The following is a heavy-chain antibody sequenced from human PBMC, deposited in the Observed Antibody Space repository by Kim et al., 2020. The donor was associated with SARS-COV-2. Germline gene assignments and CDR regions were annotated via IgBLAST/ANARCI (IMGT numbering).Heavy chain of an antibody. V-gene: IGHV4-39*07. CDR2: IFYSGST. D-gene: IGHD3-9*01. CDR3: ARGGSYDILTGYYWFDP. CDR1: GGSISSSNYY. Sequence: SETLSLTCTVSGGSISSSNYYWGWIRQPPGKGLEWIGSIFYSGSTYYNPSLKSRVTISVDTSKNQFSLKLSSVTAADTAVYYCARGGSYDILTGYYWFDPWGQGTLVTVSS. J-gene: IGHJ5*02.